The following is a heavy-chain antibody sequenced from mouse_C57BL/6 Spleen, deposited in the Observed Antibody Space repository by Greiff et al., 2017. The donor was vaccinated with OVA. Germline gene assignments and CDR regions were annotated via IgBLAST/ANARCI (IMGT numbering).Heavy chain of an antibody. CDR1: GYTFTDYE. CDR2: IDPETGGT. D-gene: IGHD2-4*01. V-gene: IGHV1-15*01. Sequence: QVQLQQSGAELVRPGASVTLSCKASGYTFTDYEMHWVKQTPVHGLEWIGAIDPETGGTAYNQKFKGKAILTADKSSSTAYMELRSLTSEDSAVYYCTRGGYDYAFAYWGQGTLVTVSA. CDR3: TRGGYDYAFAY. J-gene: IGHJ3*01.